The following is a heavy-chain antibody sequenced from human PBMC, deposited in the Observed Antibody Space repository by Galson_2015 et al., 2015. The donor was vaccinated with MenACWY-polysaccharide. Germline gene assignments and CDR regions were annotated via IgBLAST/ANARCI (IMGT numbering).Heavy chain of an antibody. CDR1: GFTFSSYS. V-gene: IGHV3-48*01. CDR3: ARGGAAGLSYYYYGMDV. Sequence: LRLSCAASGFTFSSYSMNWVRQAPGKGLEWVSYISSSSSTIYYADSVKGRFTISRDNAKNSLYLQTNSLRAEDTAVYYCARGGAAGLSYYYYGMDVWGQGTTVPVSS. D-gene: IGHD6-13*01. CDR2: ISSSSSTI. J-gene: IGHJ6*02.